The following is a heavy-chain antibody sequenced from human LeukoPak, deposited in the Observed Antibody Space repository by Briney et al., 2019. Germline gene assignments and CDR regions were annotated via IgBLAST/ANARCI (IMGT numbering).Heavy chain of an antibody. V-gene: IGHV1-8*01. CDR3: ARGSNFDWLFSIDP. CDR1: GYTFTSYD. CDR2: MNPNSGNT. D-gene: IGHD3-9*01. J-gene: IGHJ5*02. Sequence: ASVKVSCKASGYTFTSYDINWVRQAPGQGLEWMGWMNPNSGNTGYAQKFQGRVTMTRNTSISTAYMELSSLRSEDTAVYYCARGSNFDWLFSIDPWGQGTLVTVSS.